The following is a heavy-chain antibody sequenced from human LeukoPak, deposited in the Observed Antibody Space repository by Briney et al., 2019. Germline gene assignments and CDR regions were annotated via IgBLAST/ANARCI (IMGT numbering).Heavy chain of an antibody. V-gene: IGHV3-64*01. CDR2: ISSNGGST. CDR1: GFTFSSYA. Sequence: QTGGSLRLSCAASGFTFSSYAMHWVRQAPGKGLEYVSAISSNGGSTYYANSVKGRFTISRDNSKNTLYLQMGSLRAEDMAVYYCARDSGSYEGGEIDYWGQGTLVTVSS. CDR3: ARDSGSYEGGEIDY. J-gene: IGHJ4*02. D-gene: IGHD1-26*01.